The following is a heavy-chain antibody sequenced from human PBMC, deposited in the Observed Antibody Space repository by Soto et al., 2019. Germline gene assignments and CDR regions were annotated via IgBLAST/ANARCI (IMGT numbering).Heavy chain of an antibody. D-gene: IGHD1-26*01. J-gene: IGHJ5*02. V-gene: IGHV1-8*01. CDR3: ARAVRPYSGSPFDP. CDR2: LIPYNGDR. CDR1: GYTFTSYG. Sequence: ASVKVSCKASGYTFTSYGISWVRQAPGQGLEWMGLLIPYNGDRIYAQKFQGRVTMTRNTSISTAYMELSSLRSEDTAVYYCARAVRPYSGSPFDPWGQGTLVTVSS.